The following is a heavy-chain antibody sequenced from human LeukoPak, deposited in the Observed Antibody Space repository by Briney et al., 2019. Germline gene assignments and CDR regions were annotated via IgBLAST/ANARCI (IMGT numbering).Heavy chain of an antibody. CDR1: GYTFTDYY. J-gene: IGHJ3*02. CDR3: ATSSLPSSAEDAFDI. D-gene: IGHD2-2*01. V-gene: IGHV1-69-2*01. CDR2: VDPADGET. Sequence: GATVKISCKASGYTFTDYYINWVQQAPGEGLEWMGRVDPADGETIYAEKFQGRVTMIADTSADTAYMELSSLRSKDTAVYYCATSSLPSSAEDAFDIWGQGTMVTVS.